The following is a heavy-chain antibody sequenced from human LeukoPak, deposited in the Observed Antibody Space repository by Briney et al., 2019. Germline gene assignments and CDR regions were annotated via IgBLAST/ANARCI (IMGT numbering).Heavy chain of an antibody. CDR2: IIPIFGTA. V-gene: IGHV1-69*05. Sequence: GASVKVSCKASGGTFISYAISWVRQAPGQGLEWMGGIIPIFGTANYAQKFQGRVTITTDESTSTAYMELSSLRSDDTAVYYCARSASGSYYYYMDVWGKGTTVTVSS. J-gene: IGHJ6*03. CDR1: GGTFISYA. D-gene: IGHD1-26*01. CDR3: ARSASGSYYYYMDV.